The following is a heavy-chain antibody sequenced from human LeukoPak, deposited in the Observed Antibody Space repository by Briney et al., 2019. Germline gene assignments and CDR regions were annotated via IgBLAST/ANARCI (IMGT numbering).Heavy chain of an antibody. CDR1: GFTFSNAW. CDR2: ISGSGGTI. J-gene: IGHJ3*02. Sequence: GGSLRLSCAASGFTFSNAWMSWVRQAPGKGLEWVSAISGSGGTIFYEDSVKGRFTISRDNSKNTLYLQMNSLTAEDTAVYYCARKIPRPGGAFDIWGQGTMVTVSS. CDR3: ARKIPRPGGAFDI. D-gene: IGHD3-10*01. V-gene: IGHV3-23*01.